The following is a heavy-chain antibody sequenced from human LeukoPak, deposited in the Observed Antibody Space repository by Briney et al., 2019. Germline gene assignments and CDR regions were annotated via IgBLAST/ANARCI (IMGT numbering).Heavy chain of an antibody. J-gene: IGHJ4*02. CDR1: GFTFSSYA. V-gene: IGHV3-33*08. CDR2: IWYDGSNK. CDR3: AREQIGSFDY. Sequence: PGGSLRLSCAASGFTFSSYAMSWVRQAPGKGLEWVAVIWYDGSNKYYADPVKGRFTISRDNSKNTLYLQMNSLRAEDTAVYYCAREQIGSFDYWGQGTLVTVSS. D-gene: IGHD3-10*01.